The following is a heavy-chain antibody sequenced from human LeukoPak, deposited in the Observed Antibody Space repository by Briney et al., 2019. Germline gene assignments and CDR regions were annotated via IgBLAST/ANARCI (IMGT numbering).Heavy chain of an antibody. Sequence: GGSLRLSCAASGFTFSSYSMNWVRQAPGKGLEWVSSISSSSSYIYYADSVKGRFTISRDNAKNPLYLQMNSLRAEDTAVYYCARVVVVVVPAARDYYYMDVWGKGTTVTVSS. V-gene: IGHV3-21*01. CDR2: ISSSSSYI. J-gene: IGHJ6*03. CDR1: GFTFSSYS. CDR3: ARVVVVVVPAARDYYYMDV. D-gene: IGHD2-2*01.